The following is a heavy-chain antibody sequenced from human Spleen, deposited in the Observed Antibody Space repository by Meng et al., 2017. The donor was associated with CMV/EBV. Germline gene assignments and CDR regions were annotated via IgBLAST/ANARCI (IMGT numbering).Heavy chain of an antibody. Sequence: QGQPQQWGAGLLEPSETLSLTCAVYGGSFSGYYWSWIRQPPGKGLEWIGEINHSGSTNYNPSLKSRVTISVDTSKNQFSLKLSSVTAADTAVYYCARDLPYENYYGSGSYPDYWGQGTLVTVSS. D-gene: IGHD3-10*01. J-gene: IGHJ4*02. CDR2: INHSGST. CDR1: GGSFSGYY. V-gene: IGHV4-34*01. CDR3: ARDLPYENYYGSGSYPDY.